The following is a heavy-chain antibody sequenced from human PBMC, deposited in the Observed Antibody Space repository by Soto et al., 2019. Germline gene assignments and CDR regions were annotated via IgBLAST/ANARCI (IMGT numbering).Heavy chain of an antibody. D-gene: IGHD4-4*01. CDR3: ARDILQLSDGMDV. CDR1: GFTFSSYS. J-gene: IGHJ6*02. Sequence: GGSLRLSCAASGFTFSSYSMSWVRQAPGKGLEWVSSISSSSSYIYYADSVKGRFTISRDNAKNSLYLQMNSLRAEDTAVYYCARDILQLSDGMDVWGQGTTVTVSS. V-gene: IGHV3-21*01. CDR2: ISSSSSYI.